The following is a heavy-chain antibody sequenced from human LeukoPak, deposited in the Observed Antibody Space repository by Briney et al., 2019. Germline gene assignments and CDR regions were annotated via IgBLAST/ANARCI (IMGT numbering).Heavy chain of an antibody. CDR1: GFTFSTFA. Sequence: PGGSLRLSCAASGFTFSTFAMIWVRQPPGKGLEWVSSIFPSGGEIHYADSVRGRFTISRDNSKSILSLQMNSLRAEDTAVYYCAKDKVTQQLVLSYFDYWGQGTLVTVSS. D-gene: IGHD6-13*01. V-gene: IGHV3-23*01. J-gene: IGHJ4*02. CDR3: AKDKVTQQLVLSYFDY. CDR2: IFPSGGEI.